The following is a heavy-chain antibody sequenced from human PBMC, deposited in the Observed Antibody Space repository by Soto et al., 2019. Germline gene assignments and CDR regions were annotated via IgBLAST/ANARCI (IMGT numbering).Heavy chain of an antibody. CDR3: ATKLSGDYACDY. CDR2: ISYGGGTT. CDR1: GFTFSAYS. D-gene: IGHD3-3*01. J-gene: IGHJ4*02. V-gene: IGHV3-23*01. Sequence: GGSLRLSCAASGFTFSAYSMNWVRQAPGKGLEWVSIISYGGGTTYYADSVKGRFTISRDNSKNTLYLQMENLRAEDTAIYYCATKLSGDYACDYWGQGSLVTVSS.